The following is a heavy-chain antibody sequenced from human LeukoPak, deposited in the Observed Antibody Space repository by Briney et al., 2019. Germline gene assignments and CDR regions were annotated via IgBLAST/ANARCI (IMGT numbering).Heavy chain of an antibody. V-gene: IGHV1-18*01. D-gene: IGHD3-10*01. Sequence: GASVKVSCKASGYTFTSYGISWVRQAPGQGLEWMGWISAYNGNTNYAQKLQGRVSMTTDTSTSTAYMELRSLRSNDTAVYYCARERDVAYYYGSGSQAADYWGQGTLVTVSS. CDR3: ARERDVAYYYGSGSQAADY. CDR1: GYTFTSYG. J-gene: IGHJ4*02. CDR2: ISAYNGNT.